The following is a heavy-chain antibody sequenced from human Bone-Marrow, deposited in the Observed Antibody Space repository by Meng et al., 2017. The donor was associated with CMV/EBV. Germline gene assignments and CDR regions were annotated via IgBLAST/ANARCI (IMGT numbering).Heavy chain of an antibody. J-gene: IGHJ4*02. CDR3: TRSTYSSGLFEY. Sequence: SVKVSCKASGGTFSSYAINWVRQAPGQGLEWMGGIIPILGITKYAQKFQGRVTITADKSTSTAYLELSSLRSEDTAVYYCTRSTYSSGLFEYWGQGTLVTVFS. V-gene: IGHV1-69*10. D-gene: IGHD6-19*01. CDR2: IIPILGIT. CDR1: GGTFSSYA.